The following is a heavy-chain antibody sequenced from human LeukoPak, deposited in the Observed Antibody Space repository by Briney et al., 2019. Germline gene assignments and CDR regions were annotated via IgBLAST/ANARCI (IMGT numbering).Heavy chain of an antibody. D-gene: IGHD5-24*01. J-gene: IGHJ4*02. Sequence: GGSLRLSCAASGFTFSSHGMNWVRQAPGRGLEWISGISPSADITYYADSVKGRFTISRDNSENTVYLHMSSLRAGDTAVYFCAKDDAWLQFNDWGQGTLVTVSS. CDR2: ISPSADIT. CDR3: AKDDAWLQFND. CDR1: GFTFSSHG. V-gene: IGHV3-23*01.